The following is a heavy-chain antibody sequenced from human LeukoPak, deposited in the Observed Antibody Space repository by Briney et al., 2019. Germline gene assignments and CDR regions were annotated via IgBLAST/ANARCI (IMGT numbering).Heavy chain of an antibody. CDR1: GGSISSYY. J-gene: IGHJ5*02. V-gene: IGHV4-59*08. CDR2: IYYSGST. D-gene: IGHD2-2*01. Sequence: SETLSLTCTVSGGSISSYYWSWLRQPPGKGLEWIGYIYYSGSTNYNPSLKSRVTISVDTSKNQFSLKLSSVTAADTAVYYCARQSRNRWFDPWGQGTLVTVSS. CDR3: ARQSRNRWFDP.